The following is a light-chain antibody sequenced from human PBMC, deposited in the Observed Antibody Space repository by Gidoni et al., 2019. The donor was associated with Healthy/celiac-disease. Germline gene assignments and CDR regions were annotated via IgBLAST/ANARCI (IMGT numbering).Light chain of an antibody. J-gene: IGLJ3*02. CDR3: SSYTSSSTNWV. CDR2: EVS. Sequence: QSALTQPASVSGSPGQSITISCTGTSSDVGGYNYVSWYQPHPGKAPKLMIYEVSNRPSGVSNRFSASKSGNTASLTISDHQAEDEADYYCSSYTSSSTNWVFGGGTKLTVL. CDR1: SSDVGGYNY. V-gene: IGLV2-14*01.